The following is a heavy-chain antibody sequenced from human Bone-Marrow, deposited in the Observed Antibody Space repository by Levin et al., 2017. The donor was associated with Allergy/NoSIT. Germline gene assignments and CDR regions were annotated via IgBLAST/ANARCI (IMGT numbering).Heavy chain of an antibody. D-gene: IGHD3-22*01. V-gene: IGHV3-21*01. Sequence: GGSLRLSCAASGFTFSSYSMNWVRQAPGKGLEWVSSISSSSSYIYYADSVKGRFTISRDNAKNSLYLQMNSLRAEDTAVYYCARDGDMIDSSGYYSFLGWFDPWGQGTLVTVSS. J-gene: IGHJ5*02. CDR2: ISSSSSYI. CDR3: ARDGDMIDSSGYYSFLGWFDP. CDR1: GFTFSSYS.